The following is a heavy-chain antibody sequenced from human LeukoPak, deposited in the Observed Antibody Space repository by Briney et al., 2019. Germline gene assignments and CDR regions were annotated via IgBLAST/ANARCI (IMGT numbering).Heavy chain of an antibody. V-gene: IGHV3-66*01. Sequence: GGSLRLSCAASGFTVSSNYMSWVRQAPGKGLEWVSVIYSGGSTYYADSVKGRCTISRDNSKNTLYLQMNSLRAEDTAVYYCARDPHSSSSVVYWGQGTLVTVSS. CDR1: GFTVSSNY. CDR2: IYSGGST. J-gene: IGHJ4*02. D-gene: IGHD6-6*01. CDR3: ARDPHSSSSVVY.